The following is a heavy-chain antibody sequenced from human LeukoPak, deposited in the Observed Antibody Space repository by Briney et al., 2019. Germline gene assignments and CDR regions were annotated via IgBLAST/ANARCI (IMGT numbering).Heavy chain of an antibody. CDR1: GGSISSYY. Sequence: PSETLSLTCIVPGGSISSYYCSWIRQPPGEGREGIGYIYTSVSTNYNPSLKSQVTITVDTPKSQCSLKLSSVAAADTAVYYCARHGFWRCDIDYWGQGTLVTVSS. J-gene: IGHJ4*01. D-gene: IGHD5-24*01. CDR2: IYTSVST. CDR3: ARHGFWRCDIDY. V-gene: IGHV4-4*09.